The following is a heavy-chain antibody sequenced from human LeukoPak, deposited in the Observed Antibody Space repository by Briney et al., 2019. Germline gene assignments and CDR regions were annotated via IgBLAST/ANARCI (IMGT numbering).Heavy chain of an antibody. V-gene: IGHV3-21*01. CDR1: GFTFSSYS. Sequence: GGSLRLSCAASGFTFSSYSMNWVRQAPGKGLEWVSSISSSSSYIYYADSVKGRFTISRDNAKNSLYLQMNSLRAEDTAVYYCAREVGDSSGYDYGGTPPPLDYWGQGTLVTVSS. J-gene: IGHJ4*02. D-gene: IGHD3-22*01. CDR2: ISSSSSYI. CDR3: AREVGDSSGYDYGGTPPPLDY.